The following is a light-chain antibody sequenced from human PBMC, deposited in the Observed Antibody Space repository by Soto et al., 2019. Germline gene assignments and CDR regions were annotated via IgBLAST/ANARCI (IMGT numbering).Light chain of an antibody. CDR3: SSYTSKSSLI. Sequence: QSALTQPASVSGSPGQSITISCAGTMRDVGAYNLVSWYQQHPGRAPQLIIYEVRNPPSGISFRFSGAKSGNTASLTISGLQAEDEADYYCSSYTSKSSLIFGGGTKLTVL. CDR2: EVR. CDR1: MRDVGAYNL. J-gene: IGLJ2*01. V-gene: IGLV2-14*01.